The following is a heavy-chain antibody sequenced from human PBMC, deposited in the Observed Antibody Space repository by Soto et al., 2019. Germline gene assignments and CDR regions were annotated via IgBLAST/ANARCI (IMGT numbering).Heavy chain of an antibody. CDR1: GFTFTRYS. Sequence: SLRLSCAASGFTFTRYSMNWVRQAPGKGLEWVANINGDGSAQDYADSVKGRFAISRDNPKNSLYLQMNSLRADDTAVYYCARDPLFGAFDIWGQGTMVTVSS. CDR2: INGDGSAQ. J-gene: IGHJ3*02. CDR3: ARDPLFGAFDI. D-gene: IGHD2-21*01. V-gene: IGHV3-7*03.